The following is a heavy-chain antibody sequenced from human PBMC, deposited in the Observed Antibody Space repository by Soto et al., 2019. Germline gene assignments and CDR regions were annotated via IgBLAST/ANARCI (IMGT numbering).Heavy chain of an antibody. CDR2: ISAYNGNT. CDR1: GYTFASYV. V-gene: IGHV1-18*01. J-gene: IGHJ4*02. Sequence: VQLVQSGAEVKKPGASVKVSCKASGYTFASYVNSWMRQAAGQGLEWMGWISAYNGNTNYAQKLQARVTMTTDTSTSTAYMELRSLRSADTSVYYCARDAPPPDYWGQGTLVTVS. CDR3: ARDAPPPDY.